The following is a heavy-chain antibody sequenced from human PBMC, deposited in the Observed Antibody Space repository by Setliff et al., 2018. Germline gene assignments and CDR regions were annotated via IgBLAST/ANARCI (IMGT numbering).Heavy chain of an antibody. CDR3: AISTLSICSGGSCPNAFDV. J-gene: IGHJ3*01. V-gene: IGHV1-18*01. CDR1: GYTFTSSG. CDR2: ISSYNDVT. Sequence: ASVKVSCKASGYTFTSSGISWVRQAPGQGLEWVGWISSYNDVTSYAQRFQGRVTLTTDTSTSAAYMELRTLRSDDTAVYYCAISTLSICSGGSCPNAFDVWGQGTMVTVSS. D-gene: IGHD2-15*01.